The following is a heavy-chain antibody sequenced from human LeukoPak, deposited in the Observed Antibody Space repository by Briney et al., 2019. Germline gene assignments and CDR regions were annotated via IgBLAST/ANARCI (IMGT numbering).Heavy chain of an antibody. CDR3: ARLPLTERRHFEY. Sequence: PGGSLRLSCAASGFTFSNAWMSWVRQAPGKGLEWVGRLKSKNDGGTTDYAAPVKGRFTISRDDSGKMLYLQMNSLRAEDTAVYYCARLPLTERRHFEYWGQGTLVTVSS. V-gene: IGHV3-15*01. J-gene: IGHJ4*02. CDR2: LKSKNDGGTT. CDR1: GFTFSNAW. D-gene: IGHD2-21*02.